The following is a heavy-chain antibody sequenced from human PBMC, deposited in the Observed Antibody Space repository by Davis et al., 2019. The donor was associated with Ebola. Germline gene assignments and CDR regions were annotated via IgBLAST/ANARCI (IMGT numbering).Heavy chain of an antibody. J-gene: IGHJ4*02. V-gene: IGHV3-33*01. CDR2: IWYDGSNK. Sequence: GESLKISCAASGFTFSRYGMHWVRQAPGKGLEWVAVIWYDGSNKYYADSVKGRFTISRDNSKNTLYLQMNSLRAEDTAVYYCARASTIYGDYLDYWGQGTLVTVSS. CDR3: ARASTIYGDYLDY. D-gene: IGHD4-17*01. CDR1: GFTFSRYG.